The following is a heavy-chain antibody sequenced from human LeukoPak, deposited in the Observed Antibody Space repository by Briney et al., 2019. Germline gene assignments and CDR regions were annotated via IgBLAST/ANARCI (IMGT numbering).Heavy chain of an antibody. J-gene: IGHJ4*02. CDR3: ARTSYYSGSGAYYYFDY. V-gene: IGHV2-70*04. CDR2: IDWDDDK. Sequence: SGPTLVNPTQTLTLTCTFSGFARSSGGMRVGWIRQPPGKALEWLARIDWDDDKFYSTSLKTRLAISKDTSKNQVVLTMANMDPVDTATYYCARTSYYSGSGAYYYFDYWGQGILVTVSS. CDR1: GFARSSGGMR. D-gene: IGHD3-10*01.